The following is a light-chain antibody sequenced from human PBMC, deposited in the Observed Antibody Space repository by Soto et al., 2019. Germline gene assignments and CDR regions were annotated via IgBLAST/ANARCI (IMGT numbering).Light chain of an antibody. V-gene: IGKV3-11*01. CDR1: QSVSSY. Sequence: EIVLTQSPATLSLSPGERATLSCRASQSVSSYLAWYQQKPGQAPRLLIYDASNRATGIPARFSGSGSGTDFNLNISSLEPEDFAVYYCQQRSNWPPLTFGGGTKVEIK. CDR3: QQRSNWPPLT. CDR2: DAS. J-gene: IGKJ4*01.